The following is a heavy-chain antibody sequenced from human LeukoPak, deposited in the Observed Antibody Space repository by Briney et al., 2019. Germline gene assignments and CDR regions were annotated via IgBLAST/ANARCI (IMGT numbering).Heavy chain of an antibody. CDR1: GYTFFVYF. V-gene: IGHV1-2*06. CDR3: ALWGASDLEWLVDYFDH. CDR2: INPNTGGT. D-gene: IGHD3-3*01. Sequence: GASVKGSCKTTGYTFFVYFIHWIRRAPGQGLEWMGRINPNTGGTNYAQKFQGRVTMTSDSSIRSAYMDLSRLSLDDSAVYYCALWGASDLEWLVDYFDHWGQGSLVLVSS. J-gene: IGHJ4*02.